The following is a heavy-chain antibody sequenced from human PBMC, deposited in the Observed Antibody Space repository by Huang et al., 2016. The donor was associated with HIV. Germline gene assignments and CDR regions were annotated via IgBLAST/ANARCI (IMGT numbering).Heavy chain of an antibody. V-gene: IGHV1-18*04. CDR1: GYTFISYG. CDR3: ARDLGTTVVPDGMDV. CDR2: ISTSYGYT. J-gene: IGHJ6*02. Sequence: QVQLVQSGAEVKKPGASVKVSCRASGYTFISYGITWVRQAPGQGLEGMGWISTSYGYTNYAKQFQCRVTMTTDTSTNTVYMEVRSLRSDDTAVYYCARDLGTTVVPDGMDVWGQGTTVTVSS. D-gene: IGHD4-17*01.